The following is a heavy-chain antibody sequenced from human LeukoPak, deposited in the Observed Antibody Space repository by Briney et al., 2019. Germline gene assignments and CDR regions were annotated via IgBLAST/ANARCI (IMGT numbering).Heavy chain of an antibody. J-gene: IGHJ5*02. CDR2: ISDIGSI. CDR3: ARGVRGSMVRGVIIRWFDP. V-gene: IGHV4-59*12. D-gene: IGHD3-10*01. Sequence: SETLSLTCTVSGGSISSYYWSWIRQPPGKGLEWIAYISDIGSINYNPSLKSRVTISVDTSKNQFSLKLSSVTAADTAVYYCARGVRGSMVRGVIIRWFDPWGQGTLVTVSS. CDR1: GGSISSYY.